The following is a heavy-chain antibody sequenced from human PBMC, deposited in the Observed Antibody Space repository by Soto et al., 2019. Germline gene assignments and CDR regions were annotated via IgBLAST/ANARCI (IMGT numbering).Heavy chain of an antibody. CDR3: ARRGRYFDWLFDSDAFDI. CDR1: GYSFTSYW. V-gene: IGHV5-51*01. D-gene: IGHD3-9*01. J-gene: IGHJ3*02. Sequence: GVSLKVSWKGSGYSFTSYWIGWVRQMPGKGLEWMGIIYPGDSDTRYSPSFQGQVTISADKSISTAYLQWSSLKASDTAMYYCARRGRYFDWLFDSDAFDIWGQGTMVTVSS. CDR2: IYPGDSDT.